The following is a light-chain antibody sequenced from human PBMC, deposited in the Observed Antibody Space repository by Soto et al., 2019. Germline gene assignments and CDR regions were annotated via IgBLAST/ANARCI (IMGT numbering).Light chain of an antibody. CDR2: EGS. V-gene: IGLV2-23*01. J-gene: IGLJ2*01. CDR1: SSDVGSYNL. Sequence: LTQPASVSGSPGQSITISCTGTSSDVGSYNLVSWYQQHPGKAPKLMIYEGSKRPSGVSNRFSGSKSGNTASLTISGLQAEDEADYYCCSYAGSNTFVVFGGGTKLTVL. CDR3: CSYAGSNTFVV.